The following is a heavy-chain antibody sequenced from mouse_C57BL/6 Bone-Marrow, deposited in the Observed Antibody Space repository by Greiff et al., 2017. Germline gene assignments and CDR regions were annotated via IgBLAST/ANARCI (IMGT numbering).Heavy chain of an antibody. J-gene: IGHJ4*01. CDR3: TTDGKYAMDY. V-gene: IGHV14-4*01. Sequence: EVQLQQSGAELVRPGASVKLSCTASGFNIKDDYMHWVKQRPEQGLEWIGRIDTENGDTEYASKFQGKATITADTSSNTAYLQLSSLTSEDTAVYYCTTDGKYAMDYWGQGTSVTVSS. D-gene: IGHD1-1*01. CDR2: IDTENGDT. CDR1: GFNIKDDY.